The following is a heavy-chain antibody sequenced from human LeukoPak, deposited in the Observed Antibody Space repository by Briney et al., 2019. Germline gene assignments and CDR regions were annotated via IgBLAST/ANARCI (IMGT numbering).Heavy chain of an antibody. CDR3: ARDRGSWPFDY. V-gene: IGHV4-59*12. D-gene: IGHD6-13*01. CDR2: IYYSGST. J-gene: IGHJ4*02. Sequence: TSETLSLTCTVSGGSISSYYWSWIRQPPGKGLEWIGYIYYSGSTNYNPSLKSRVTISVDTSKNQFSLNLTSVTAADTALYYCARDRGSWPFDYWGQGTLVTVSS. CDR1: GGSISSYY.